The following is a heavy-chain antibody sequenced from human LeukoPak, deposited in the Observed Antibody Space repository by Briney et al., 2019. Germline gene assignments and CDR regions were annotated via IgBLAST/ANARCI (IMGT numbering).Heavy chain of an antibody. CDR1: GYSFTTYW. V-gene: IGHV5-51*01. J-gene: IGHJ4*02. CDR2: IHSGYSDI. Sequence: GESLKISCSGPGYSFTTYWIVRVRQMPGKGLEWMGIIHSGYSDIRYSPSFDGRVAISAGKSLSSACLQWKSLNASDTAMYYCARQKYVGRLTDYWGQGTLVTVSS. D-gene: IGHD2-8*01. CDR3: ARQKYVGRLTDY.